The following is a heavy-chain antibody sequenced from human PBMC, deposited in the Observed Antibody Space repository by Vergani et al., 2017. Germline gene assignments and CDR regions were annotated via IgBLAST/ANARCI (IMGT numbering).Heavy chain of an antibody. CDR2: IYPGDSDT. Sequence: EVQLVQSGAEVKKPGESLKISCKGSGYSFTSYWIGWVRQMPGKGLEWMGIIYPGDSDTRYSPSFQGQVTISADKSISTAYLQWSSLKASDTAMYYCARPDSNLVTTDAFDIWGQGTMVTVSS. J-gene: IGHJ3*02. CDR1: GYSFTSYW. CDR3: ARPDSNLVTTDAFDI. D-gene: IGHD4-17*01. V-gene: IGHV5-51*01.